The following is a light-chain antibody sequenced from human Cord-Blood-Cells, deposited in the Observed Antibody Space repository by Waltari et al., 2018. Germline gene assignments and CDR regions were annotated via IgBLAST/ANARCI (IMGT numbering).Light chain of an antibody. CDR3: MRSIQLPPTWT. V-gene: IGKV2D-29*01. J-gene: IGKJ1*01. Sequence: DIVMTQTPLSLSVTPGQPASISCKSSPSPLHSAGKTYLYWYLPKPGQPPQLRIYEVSSRCSGGPYRFSGSGSGRDFSRKIRRVEAEDVGVYYCMRSIQLPPTWTFGQGTKVEIK. CDR1: PSPLHSAGKTY. CDR2: EVS.